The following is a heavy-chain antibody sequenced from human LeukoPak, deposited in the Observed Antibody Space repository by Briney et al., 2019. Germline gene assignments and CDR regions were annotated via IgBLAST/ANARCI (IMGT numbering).Heavy chain of an antibody. CDR2: ISAYNGNT. J-gene: IGHJ6*02. CDR1: AYTFTIYG. V-gene: IGHV1-18*01. D-gene: IGHD3-3*01. Sequence: ASVKVSCKSSAYTFTIYGYSWVRQAHGQGLEWMGWISAYNGNTNYSQKLQDRVTMTTDTSTSTAHMELRRLRSDGTAVYYCARDRVYDFWSGYEPRYGMDVWGQGTTVTVSS. CDR3: ARDRVYDFWSGYEPRYGMDV.